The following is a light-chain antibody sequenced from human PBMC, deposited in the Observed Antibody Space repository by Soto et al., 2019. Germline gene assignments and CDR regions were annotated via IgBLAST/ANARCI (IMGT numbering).Light chain of an antibody. CDR1: QTINTY. CDR3: QQSYSSPRT. CDR2: GAF. V-gene: IGKV1-39*01. J-gene: IGKJ2*01. Sequence: DIQMTQSPSSLSASVGDRVTITCRASQTINTYLNWYQQKLGKAPKLLIYGAFTLKSGVPSRFSGSGSGTDFTLTISSLQPEDFATYYCQQSYSSPRTFGQGTKLQIK.